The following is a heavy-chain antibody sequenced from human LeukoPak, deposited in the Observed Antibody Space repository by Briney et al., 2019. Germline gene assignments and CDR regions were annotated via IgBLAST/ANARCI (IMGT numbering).Heavy chain of an antibody. CDR2: ISSSSSYI. CDR1: GFTFSSYS. CDR3: AKPHTPYCSGATCYLFDF. D-gene: IGHD2-15*01. V-gene: IGHV3-21*04. J-gene: IGHJ4*02. Sequence: GGSLRLSCAASGFTFSSYSMNWVRQAPGKGLEWVSSISSSSSYIYYADSVKGRFTISRDNSKNTLYLQMNSLRAEDTAVYYCAKPHTPYCSGATCYLFDFWGQGALVTVSS.